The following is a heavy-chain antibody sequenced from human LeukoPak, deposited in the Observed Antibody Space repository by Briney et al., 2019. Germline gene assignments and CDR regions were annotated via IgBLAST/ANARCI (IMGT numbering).Heavy chain of an antibody. CDR1: GGSISSYY. CDR2: IYTSGST. D-gene: IGHD3-22*01. V-gene: IGHV4-4*07. Sequence: PSETLSLTCTVSGGSISSYYWSWIRQPAGKGLEWIGRIYTSGSTNYNPSLKSRVTMSVDTSKNQFSLKLSSVTAADTAVYYCASSYYDSSGYYSVDYWGQGTLVTVPS. CDR3: ASSYYDSSGYYSVDY. J-gene: IGHJ4*02.